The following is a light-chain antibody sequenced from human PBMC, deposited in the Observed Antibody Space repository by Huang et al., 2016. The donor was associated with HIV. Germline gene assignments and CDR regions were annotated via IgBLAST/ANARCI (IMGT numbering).Light chain of an antibody. V-gene: IGKV1-33*01. CDR1: QDIRKY. Sequence: DIRMSQSPSFLSASIGDRVTITCQASQDIRKYLNWYQQKPGKAPKLLIYDASNLETGVQSRFGGSGSGTNFTFTISSLQSEDIATYYCQQYDSLYTFGQGTKLEIK. J-gene: IGKJ2*01. CDR3: QQYDSLYT. CDR2: DAS.